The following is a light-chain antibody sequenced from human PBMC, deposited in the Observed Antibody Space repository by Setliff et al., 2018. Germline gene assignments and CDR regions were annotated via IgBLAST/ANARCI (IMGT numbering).Light chain of an antibody. CDR2: DVT. V-gene: IGLV2-14*03. Sequence: QSALAQPASVSGSPGQSITISCIGSSRDVGSYDFASWYQQHPGKAPKLIIYDVTGRPSGVSDRFSGSKSGNTASLTISGLQAEDEADYYCSSYTNSNTYVFGTGTKVTVL. CDR3: SSYTNSNTYV. CDR1: SRDVGSYDF. J-gene: IGLJ1*01.